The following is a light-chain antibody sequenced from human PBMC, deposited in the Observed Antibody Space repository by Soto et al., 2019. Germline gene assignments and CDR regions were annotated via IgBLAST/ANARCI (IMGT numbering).Light chain of an antibody. V-gene: IGLV2-14*01. Sequence: QSALTQPASVSGSPGQSITISCTGTSSDVGGYNYVSWYQQHPGKAPKLMIYEVNNRPSGVSIRFSGSKSGSTASLTISGIKAEDEADYYCCSYTSSNTWVFGGGTKLTVL. CDR1: SSDVGGYNY. CDR2: EVN. CDR3: CSYTSSNTWV. J-gene: IGLJ3*02.